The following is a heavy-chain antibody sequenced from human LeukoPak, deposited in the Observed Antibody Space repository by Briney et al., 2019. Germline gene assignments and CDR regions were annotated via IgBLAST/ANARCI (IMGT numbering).Heavy chain of an antibody. J-gene: IGHJ5*02. D-gene: IGHD1-26*01. V-gene: IGHV1-18*01. CDR3: ARVMYSGSYPGGFDP. Sequence: ASVKVSCKASGYTFTSYGIRWVRQAPGQGLEWMGWISAYNGNTNYAQKLQGRVTMTTDTSTSTAYMELRSLRSDDTAVYYCARVMYSGSYPGGFDPWGQGTLVTVSS. CDR1: GYTFTSYG. CDR2: ISAYNGNT.